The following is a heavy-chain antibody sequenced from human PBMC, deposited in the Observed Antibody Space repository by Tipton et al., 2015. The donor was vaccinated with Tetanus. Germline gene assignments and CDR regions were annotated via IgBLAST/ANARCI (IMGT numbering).Heavy chain of an antibody. V-gene: IGHV3-9*01. CDR1: GFTFDDYA. CDR2: VSWNSNSL. CDR3: VIDIRATKPYFFDD. J-gene: IGHJ4*02. Sequence: SLRLSCAASGFTFDDYAMTWVRQAPGKGLEWVSGVSWNSNSLDYADSVRGRFTISRDNAKNSVYLQMNRLRAEDTAMYYCVIDIRATKPYFFDDWSQGTLVCVSS.